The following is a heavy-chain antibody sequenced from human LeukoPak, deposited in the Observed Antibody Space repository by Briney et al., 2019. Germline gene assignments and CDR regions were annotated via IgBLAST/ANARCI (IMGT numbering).Heavy chain of an antibody. CDR1: GFTFSSYA. CDR3: AKDRGYYDFWSGYPTDYYFDY. CDR2: ISGSGGTT. V-gene: IGHV3-23*01. D-gene: IGHD3-3*01. Sequence: GGSLRLSCAASGFTFSSYAMSWVRQAPGKGLEWVSAISGSGGTTYSADSVKGRFTISRDNSRNMLYLQMNSLRAEDTAVYYCAKDRGYYDFWSGYPTDYYFDYWGQGTLVTVSS. J-gene: IGHJ4*02.